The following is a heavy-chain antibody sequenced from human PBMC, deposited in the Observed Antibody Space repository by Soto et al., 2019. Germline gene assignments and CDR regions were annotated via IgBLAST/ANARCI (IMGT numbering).Heavy chain of an antibody. Sequence: GGSLRLSCAASGFTFSSYAMSWVRQAPGKGLEWVSAISGSGGSTYYADSVKGRFTISRDNSKNTLYLQMNSLRAEDTAVYYCAESTYYYDSSEVLDVWGQGTTVTVSS. CDR3: AESTYYYDSSEVLDV. D-gene: IGHD3-22*01. CDR1: GFTFSSYA. J-gene: IGHJ6*02. CDR2: ISGSGGST. V-gene: IGHV3-23*01.